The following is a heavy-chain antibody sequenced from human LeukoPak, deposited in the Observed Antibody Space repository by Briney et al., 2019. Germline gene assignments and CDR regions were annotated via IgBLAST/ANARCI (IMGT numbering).Heavy chain of an antibody. V-gene: IGHV3-21*01. CDR1: GFTFSRYT. CDR2: ISSSSSHM. J-gene: IGHJ3*02. CDR3: ATPADAFDI. Sequence: PGGSLRLSCAASGFTFSRYTMNWVRQAPGKGLEWVSSISSSSSHMYYADSVKGRFTISRDNAQNSLYLQMNSLRAEDTAVYYCATPADAFDIWGQGTMVTVSS.